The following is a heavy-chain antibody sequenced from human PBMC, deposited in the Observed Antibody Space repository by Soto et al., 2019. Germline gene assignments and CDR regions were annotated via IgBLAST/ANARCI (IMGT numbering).Heavy chain of an antibody. D-gene: IGHD2-21*02. CDR3: AGSSLVVTAGGGMDV. J-gene: IGHJ6*02. Sequence: GESLKISCQGSGYSFTSYWISWVRQMPGKGLEWMGRIDPSDSYTNYSPSFQGHVTISADKSISTAYLQWSSLKASDTAMYYCAGSSLVVTAGGGMDVWGQGTTVTVSS. CDR2: IDPSDSYT. CDR1: GYSFTSYW. V-gene: IGHV5-10-1*01.